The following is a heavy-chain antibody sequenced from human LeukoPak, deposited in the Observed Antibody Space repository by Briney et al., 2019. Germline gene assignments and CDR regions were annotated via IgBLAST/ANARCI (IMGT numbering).Heavy chain of an antibody. CDR2: IYYSGST. CDR1: GGSISNYY. J-gene: IGHJ4*02. CDR3: ARVSGYCSSTSCYVGYIDY. D-gene: IGHD2-2*03. V-gene: IGHV4-59*12. Sequence: PSETLSLTCTVSGGSISNYYWSWIRQPPGKGLEWIGFIYYSGSTDYNPSLKSRVTISVDTSKNQFSLKLSSVTAADTAVYYCARVSGYCSSTSCYVGYIDYWGQGTLVTVSS.